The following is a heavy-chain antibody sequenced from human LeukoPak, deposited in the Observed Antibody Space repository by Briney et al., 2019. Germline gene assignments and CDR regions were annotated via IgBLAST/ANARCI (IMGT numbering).Heavy chain of an antibody. CDR1: GGSISSYY. J-gene: IGHJ6*02. CDR3: AGSSGWPFYHYGMDV. CDR2: IYYSGST. Sequence: PSETLSLTCAVSGGSISSYYWSWIRQPPGKGLEWIGYIYYSGSTNYNPSLKSRVTISVDTSKNLFSLKLSSVTAADTAVYYCAGSSGWPFYHYGMDVRGQGTTVTVSS. V-gene: IGHV4-59*08. D-gene: IGHD6-19*01.